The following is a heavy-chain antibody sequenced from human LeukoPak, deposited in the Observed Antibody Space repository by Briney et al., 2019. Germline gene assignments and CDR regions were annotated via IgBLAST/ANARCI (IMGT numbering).Heavy chain of an antibody. J-gene: IGHJ4*02. CDR1: VCTFSSYC. CDR2: IRSRSSYI. Sequence: GRSLRLSCAASVCTFSSYCMHWVRKAPGKGLEWVSSIRSRSSYIYYADSVKGRFTISRDNAKNTLYLQMNSLRAEDTAVYYCARDPGRCSSTSCYPDYWGQGTLVTVSS. CDR3: ARDPGRCSSTSCYPDY. D-gene: IGHD2-2*01. V-gene: IGHV3-21*01.